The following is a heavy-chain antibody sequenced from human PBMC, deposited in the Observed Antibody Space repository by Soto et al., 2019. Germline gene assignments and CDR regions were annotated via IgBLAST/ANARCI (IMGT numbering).Heavy chain of an antibody. J-gene: IGHJ5*02. D-gene: IGHD3-10*01. CDR1: GGSLSSSSYY. V-gene: IGHV4-39*01. CDR3: ARHYITMVRGVIVNWFDP. CDR2: IYYSGST. Sequence: SETLSLTCTVSGGSLSSSSYYWGWIRQPPGKGLEWIGSIYYSGSTYYNPSLKSRVTISVDTSKNQFSLKLSSVTAADTAVYYCARHYITMVRGVIVNWFDPWGQGTLVTVSS.